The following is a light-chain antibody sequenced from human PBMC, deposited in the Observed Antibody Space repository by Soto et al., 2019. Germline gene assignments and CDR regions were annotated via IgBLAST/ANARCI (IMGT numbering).Light chain of an antibody. Sequence: DIQMTQSPSTLSASVGDRVTITCRASQSIRSLFAWYQQKPGKAPKALIYGASSLGMGVASRFSGSGSGTEFTHTTSSLQPDDFVTYYCKPYQTDENFG. CDR2: GAS. CDR3: KPYQTDEN. CDR1: QSIRSL. J-gene: IGKJ5*01. V-gene: IGKV1-5*01.